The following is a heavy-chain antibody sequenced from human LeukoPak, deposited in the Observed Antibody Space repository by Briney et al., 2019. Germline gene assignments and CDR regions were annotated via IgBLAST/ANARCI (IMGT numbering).Heavy chain of an antibody. CDR2: ISSSGGST. J-gene: IGHJ4*02. Sequence: PGGSLRLSCAASGFTLSTYAMSWVRQAPGKGLEWVSAISSSGGSTYYADSVKGRFTISRDNSKNTLYLQMNSLRAEDTAVYYCAKYCGYSSSWYKLGFDYWGQGTLVTVSS. CDR3: AKYCGYSSSWYKLGFDY. V-gene: IGHV3-23*01. CDR1: GFTLSTYA. D-gene: IGHD6-13*01.